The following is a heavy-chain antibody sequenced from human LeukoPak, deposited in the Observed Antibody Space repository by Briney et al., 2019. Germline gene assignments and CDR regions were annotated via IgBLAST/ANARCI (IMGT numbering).Heavy chain of an antibody. V-gene: IGHV3-7*04. CDR1: GFPLTVAW. J-gene: IGHJ4*02. CDR2: IKPDGSEK. CDR3: ARLAAGSDYFDS. Sequence: GGSLRLSCAASGFPLTVAWMSWVRQAPGKGLEWVANIKPDGSEKHYVDSVKGRLTISRDNAKNSLYLQMNGLRAEDTAVYYCARLAAGSDYFDSWGQGTLVTVSS. D-gene: IGHD6-13*01.